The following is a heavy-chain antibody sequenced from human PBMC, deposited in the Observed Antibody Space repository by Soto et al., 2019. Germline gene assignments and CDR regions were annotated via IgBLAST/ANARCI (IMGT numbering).Heavy chain of an antibody. V-gene: IGHV5-51*01. CDR3: ARHKRIKAPLQLERRAYYSYMDV. J-gene: IGHJ6*03. CDR2: IYPGDSDT. D-gene: IGHD1-1*01. CDR1: GYSFTSYW. Sequence: PGESLKISCKGSGYSFTSYWIGWVRQMPGKGLEWMGIIYPGDSDTRYSPSFQGQVTISADKSISTAYLQWSSLKASDTAMYYCARHKRIKAPLQLERRAYYSYMDVWGKGTTVTVSS.